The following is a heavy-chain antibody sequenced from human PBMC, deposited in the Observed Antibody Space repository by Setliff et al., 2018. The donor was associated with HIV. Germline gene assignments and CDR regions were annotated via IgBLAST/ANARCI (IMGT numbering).Heavy chain of an antibody. V-gene: IGHV4-34*01. CDR3: ARTSGSRPHDAFDI. CDR2: INHSGST. CDR1: GGSFSGYY. Sequence: PSETLSLTCAVYGGSFSGYYWSWIRQPPGKGLEWIGEINHSGSTNYNPSLKSRVTISVDTSKNQFSLKLSSVTAADTAVYYCARTSGSRPHDAFDIWGQGTRVTGSS. D-gene: IGHD1-26*01. J-gene: IGHJ3*02.